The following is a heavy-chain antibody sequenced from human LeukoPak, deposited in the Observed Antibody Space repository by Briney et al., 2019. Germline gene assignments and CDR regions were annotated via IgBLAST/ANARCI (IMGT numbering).Heavy chain of an antibody. V-gene: IGHV1-2*02. J-gene: IGHJ3*02. CDR2: INPNSGGT. CDR3: ARDPRPALVYYYHDAFDI. CDR1: GYTFTGYY. Sequence: ASVKVSCKASGYTFTGYYMHSVRQAPVQGLEWMGWINPNSGGTNYAQKFQGRVTMTRDTSISTDYMELSRLRSDDTAVYCCARDPRPALVYYYHDAFDIWGQGTMVTVSS. D-gene: IGHD3-16*01.